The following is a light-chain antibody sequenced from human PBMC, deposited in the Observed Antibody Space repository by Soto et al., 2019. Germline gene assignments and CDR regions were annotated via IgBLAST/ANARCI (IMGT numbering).Light chain of an antibody. V-gene: IGKV1-5*01. Sequence: DIQMTQSLSTLSASVGDRVTITCRASRSISNWLAWYQQRPGIAPKLLIFDASILQSGVPSRFSGSGSGTEFTLSISRLQTDDFATYYCQQYGSFSPITFGGGTKV. CDR3: QQYGSFSPIT. J-gene: IGKJ4*01. CDR1: RSISNW. CDR2: DAS.